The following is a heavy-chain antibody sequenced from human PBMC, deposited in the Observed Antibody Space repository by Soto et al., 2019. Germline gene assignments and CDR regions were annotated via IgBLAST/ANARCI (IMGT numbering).Heavy chain of an antibody. CDR1: GFTFSSYA. Sequence: GSLRLSCAASGFTFSSYAMSWVRQAPGKGLEWVSAISGSGGSTYYADSVKGRFTISRDNSKNTLYLQMNSLRAEDTAVYYCAKVWYYDILTGYYFGSHFDYWGQGTLVTVSS. V-gene: IGHV3-23*01. CDR3: AKVWYYDILTGYYFGSHFDY. CDR2: ISGSGGST. J-gene: IGHJ4*02. D-gene: IGHD3-9*01.